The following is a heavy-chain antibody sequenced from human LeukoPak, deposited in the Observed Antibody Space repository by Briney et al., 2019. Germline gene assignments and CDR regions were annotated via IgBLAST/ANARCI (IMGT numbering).Heavy chain of an antibody. Sequence: ASVKVSCKASGYAFKKYAISWVRQAPGQGLEWMGWISTYNGDTNYAQNFKGRVTMTSDASTSTAYMELRSLRSDDTAVYYCTRDPSNTSGWYIYFDYWGQGALVTVSS. D-gene: IGHD6-19*01. V-gene: IGHV1-18*01. CDR2: ISTYNGDT. J-gene: IGHJ4*02. CDR3: TRDPSNTSGWYIYFDY. CDR1: GYAFKKYA.